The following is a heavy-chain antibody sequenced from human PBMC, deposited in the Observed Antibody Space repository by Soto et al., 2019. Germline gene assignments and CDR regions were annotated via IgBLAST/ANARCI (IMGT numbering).Heavy chain of an antibody. CDR1: GYTFTSYG. V-gene: IGHV1-18*01. D-gene: IGHD6-13*01. CDR3: ARVIAAAGTAYYYYGMDV. Sequence: ASVKVSCKASGYTFTSYGISWVRQAPGQGLEWMGWISAYNGNTNYAQKLQGRVTMTTDTSTSTAYMELRSLRSDDTAVYYCARVIAAAGTAYYYYGMDVWGQGTTVTVS. CDR2: ISAYNGNT. J-gene: IGHJ6*02.